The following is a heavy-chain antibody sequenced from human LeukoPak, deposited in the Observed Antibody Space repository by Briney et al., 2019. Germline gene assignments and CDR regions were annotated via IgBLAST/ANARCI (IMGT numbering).Heavy chain of an antibody. CDR2: IIPIFGTA. J-gene: IGHJ4*02. CDR3: RRSSGGVKPWKSLDY. D-gene: IGHD1-1*01. V-gene: IGHV1-69*05. Sequence: ASVKVSCKASGGTFSSYAISWVRQAPGQGREWMGRIIPIFGTANYAQKFQGRVTITTDESTSTAYMELSSLRCEDAAEYYCRRSSGGVKPWKSLDYWGQGTLVTVSS. CDR1: GGTFSSYA.